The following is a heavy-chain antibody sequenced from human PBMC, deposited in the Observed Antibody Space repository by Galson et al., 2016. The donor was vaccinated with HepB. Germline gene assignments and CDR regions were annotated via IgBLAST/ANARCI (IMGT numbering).Heavy chain of an antibody. CDR2: ISSSSGAI. V-gene: IGHV3-48*02. D-gene: IGHD3-22*01. CDR3: ARVYYANTGYKFFDL. CDR1: GFGFIAYG. J-gene: IGHJ4*02. Sequence: SLRLSCAASGFGFIAYGMNWVRQAPGKGLQWISYISSSSGAIYYADSVKSRFTISRDNAKNSLYLQMNSLRDDDTAMYYCARVYYANTGYKFFDLWGQGTLVTVSS.